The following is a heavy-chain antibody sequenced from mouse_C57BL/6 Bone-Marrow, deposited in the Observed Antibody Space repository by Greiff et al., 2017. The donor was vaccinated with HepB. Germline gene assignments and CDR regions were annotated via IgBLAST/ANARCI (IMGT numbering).Heavy chain of an antibody. CDR3: TISIYYYGSSPYYFDY. CDR1: GYTFTSYW. D-gene: IGHD1-1*01. CDR2: IYPGNSDT. J-gene: IGHJ2*01. V-gene: IGHV1-5*01. Sequence: EVQGVESGTVLARPGASVKMSCKTSGYTFTSYWMHWVKQRPGQGLEWIGAIYPGNSDTSYNQKFKGKAKLTAVTSASTAYMELSSLTNEDSAVYYCTISIYYYGSSPYYFDYWGQGTTLTVSS.